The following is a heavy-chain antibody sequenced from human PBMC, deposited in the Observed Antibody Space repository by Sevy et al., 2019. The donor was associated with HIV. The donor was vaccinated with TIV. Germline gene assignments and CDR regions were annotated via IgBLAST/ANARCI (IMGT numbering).Heavy chain of an antibody. CDR3: AKDGSRITMIVVAQYYFDY. D-gene: IGHD3-22*01. J-gene: IGHJ4*02. V-gene: IGHV3-30*02. Sequence: GGSLRLSCAASGFTFSSYGMNWVRQSPGKGLEWVAFIRYDGSNKYYADSVKGRFTISRDNSKNTLYLQMNSLRAEDTAVYYCAKDGSRITMIVVAQYYFDYWGQGTLVTVSS. CDR2: IRYDGSNK. CDR1: GFTFSSYG.